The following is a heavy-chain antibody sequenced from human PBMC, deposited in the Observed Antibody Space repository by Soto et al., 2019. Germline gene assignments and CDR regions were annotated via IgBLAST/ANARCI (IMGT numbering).Heavy chain of an antibody. V-gene: IGHV4-39*07. Sequence: SETLSLTCRVSDGSMNSDSSYWGWIRQTPGKGLEWIGVINHSGSTYHNLSLKGRVTMSVDASRNQFSPRLDSVTAADTAVYYCARYDFGIFDQWGQGTLVTVSS. D-gene: IGHD4-17*01. CDR3: ARYDFGIFDQ. J-gene: IGHJ4*02. CDR1: DGSMNSDSSY. CDR2: INHSGST.